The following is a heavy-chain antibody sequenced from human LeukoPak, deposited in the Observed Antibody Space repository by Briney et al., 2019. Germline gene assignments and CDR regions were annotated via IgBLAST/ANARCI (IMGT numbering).Heavy chain of an antibody. J-gene: IGHJ4*02. D-gene: IGHD3-10*01. CDR1: GFTFSSYS. V-gene: IGHV3-21*01. CDR3: ARPRGTYYYGSGHDGFDY. Sequence: GGSLRLSCAASGFTFSSYSMNWVRQAPGKGLEWVSSISSSSSYMYYADSVKGRFTISRDNAKNSLYLQMNSLRAEDTAVYYCARPRGTYYYGSGHDGFDYWGQGTLVTVSS. CDR2: ISSSSSYM.